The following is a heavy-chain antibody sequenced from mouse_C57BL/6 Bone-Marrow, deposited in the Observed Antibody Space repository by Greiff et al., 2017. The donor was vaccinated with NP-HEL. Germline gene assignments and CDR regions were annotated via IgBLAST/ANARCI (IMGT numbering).Heavy chain of an antibody. CDR1: GFTFSSYT. D-gene: IGHD1-1*01. CDR3: ARPPHYYGRSPWFAY. V-gene: IGHV5-9*01. Sequence: EVKVVESGGGLVKPGGSLKLSCAASGFTFSSYTMSWVRQTPEKRLEWVATISGGGGNTYYPDSVKGRFTISRDNAKNTLYLQMSTLRSEDTALYYCARPPHYYGRSPWFAYWAQGTLVTVSA. CDR2: ISGGGGNT. J-gene: IGHJ3*01.